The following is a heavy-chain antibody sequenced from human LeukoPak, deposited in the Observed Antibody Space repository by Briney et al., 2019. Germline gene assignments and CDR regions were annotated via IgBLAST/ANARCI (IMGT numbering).Heavy chain of an antibody. D-gene: IGHD1-1*01. CDR1: GFTISSYG. V-gene: IGHV3-30*02. CDR3: AREKASTTGTTDYDY. Sequence: GGSLRLSCAASGFTISSYGMHWVRQAPGKGLEWVAFIRYDGSNKYYADSVKGRFTISRDNSKNTLYLQMNSLRAEDTAVYYCAREKASTTGTTDYDYWGQGTLVTVSP. CDR2: IRYDGSNK. J-gene: IGHJ4*02.